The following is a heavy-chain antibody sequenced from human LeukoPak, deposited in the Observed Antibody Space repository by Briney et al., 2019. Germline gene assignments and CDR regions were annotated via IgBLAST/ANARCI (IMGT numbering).Heavy chain of an antibody. D-gene: IGHD4-23*01. CDR2: FDPEDGET. J-gene: IGHJ6*03. CDR1: GYTLTELS. V-gene: IGHV1-24*01. Sequence: ASVKVSCKVSGYTLTELSMHWVRQAPGKGLEWMGGFDPEDGETIYAQKFQGRVTMTTDTSTSTAYMELRSLRSDDTAVYYCARGGKGLYYYYYMDVWGKGTTVTVSS. CDR3: ARGGKGLYYYYYMDV.